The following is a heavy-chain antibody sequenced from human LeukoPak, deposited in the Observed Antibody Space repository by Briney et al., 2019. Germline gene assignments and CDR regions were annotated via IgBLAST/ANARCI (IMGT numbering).Heavy chain of an antibody. D-gene: IGHD3-10*01. CDR3: ARDLIPITMVRGVIIYYYGMDV. CDR2: ISSSSTI. J-gene: IGHJ6*02. V-gene: IGHV3-48*04. CDR1: GFTFSSYA. Sequence: GGSLRLSCAASGFTFSSYAMSWVRQAPGRGLEWVSYISSSSTIYYADSVKGRFTISRDNAKNSLYLQMNSLRAENTAVYYCARDLIPITMVRGVIIYYYGMDVWGQGTTVTVSS.